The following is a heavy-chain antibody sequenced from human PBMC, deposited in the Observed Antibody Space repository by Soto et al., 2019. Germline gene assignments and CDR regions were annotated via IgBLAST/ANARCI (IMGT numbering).Heavy chain of an antibody. D-gene: IGHD2-2*01. V-gene: IGHV1-69*02. Sequence: GASVKVSYKASGGTFSSYTISWVRQAPGQGLEWMGRIIPILGIANYAQKFQGRVTITADKSTSTAYMGLSSLRSEDTAVYYCATGYCSSASCHPWGQGTLVTVSS. CDR1: GGTFSSYT. J-gene: IGHJ5*02. CDR3: ATGYCSSASCHP. CDR2: IIPILGIA.